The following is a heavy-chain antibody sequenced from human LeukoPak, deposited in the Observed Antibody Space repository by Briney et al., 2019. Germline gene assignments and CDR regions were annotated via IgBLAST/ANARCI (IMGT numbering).Heavy chain of an antibody. V-gene: IGHV2-70*11. CDR1: GFSLSTTGMC. D-gene: IGHD1-26*01. CDR2: IDWEGDK. J-gene: IGHJ3*01. CDR3: ARTKVSIVGDPGDDSFDF. Sequence: SGPALVKPTQTLTLTCTFSGFSLSTTGMCVSWIRQPSGKALEWLARIDWEGDKYYNTALKTGLTISGDTSGNQVVLIMTNVDPVDTATYYCARTKVSIVGDPGDDSFDFWGQGTTVTVS.